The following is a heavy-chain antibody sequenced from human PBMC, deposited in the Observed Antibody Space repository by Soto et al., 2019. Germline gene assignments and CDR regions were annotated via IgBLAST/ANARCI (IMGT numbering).Heavy chain of an antibody. J-gene: IGHJ6*02. CDR3: ARDRLWFGEIKGMDV. D-gene: IGHD3-10*01. Sequence: GGSLRLSCAASGFTFSSYWMSWVRQAPGKGLEWVANIKQDGSEKYYVDSVKGRFTISRDNAKNSLYLQMSSLRAEDTAVYYCARDRLWFGEIKGMDVWGQGTTVTVSS. CDR1: GFTFSSYW. V-gene: IGHV3-7*03. CDR2: IKQDGSEK.